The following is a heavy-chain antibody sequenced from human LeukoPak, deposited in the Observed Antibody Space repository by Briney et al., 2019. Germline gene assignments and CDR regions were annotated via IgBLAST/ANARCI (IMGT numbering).Heavy chain of an antibody. D-gene: IGHD4-17*01. V-gene: IGHV3-30-3*01. CDR1: GFTFNSYA. CDR3: ARGSAYGDYDFDY. Sequence: PGGSLRLSCAASGFTFNSYAIHWVRQAPGKGLEWVAVISYDGSNEYYSDSVKGRFTISRDNSKSTLYLQMNSLRTDDTAVYYCARGSAYGDYDFDYWGQGILVTVSS. CDR2: ISYDGSNE. J-gene: IGHJ4*02.